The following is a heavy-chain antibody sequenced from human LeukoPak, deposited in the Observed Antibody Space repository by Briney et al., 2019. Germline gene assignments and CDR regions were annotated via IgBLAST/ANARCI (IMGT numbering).Heavy chain of an antibody. D-gene: IGHD6-13*01. CDR2: ISSDGWYQ. CDR3: ARDPSGSSSWVRFDY. Sequence: GGSLRLSCAASGFSFSIYGMHWVRQAPGKGLEWVAVISSDGWYQYYADSVKGRFTLSRDNSMDSLDLQMNSLRIEDTAVYYCARDPSGSSSWVRFDYWGQGTLVTVSS. CDR1: GFSFSIYG. V-gene: IGHV3-30*03. J-gene: IGHJ4*02.